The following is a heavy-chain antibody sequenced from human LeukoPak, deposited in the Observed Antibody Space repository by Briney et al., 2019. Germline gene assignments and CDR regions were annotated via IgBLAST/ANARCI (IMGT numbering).Heavy chain of an antibody. CDR1: GFTFSSYE. D-gene: IGHD1-26*01. CDR2: ISSSGLTI. CDR3: ARGDGLVGATTGFDY. V-gene: IGHV3-48*03. J-gene: IGHJ4*02. Sequence: GGSPRLSCAASGFTFSSYEMNWVRQAPGKGLEWVSYISSSGLTIYYADFVRGRFTISRDNAKNSLYLQMNSLRAEDTAVYYCARGDGLVGATTGFDYWGQGTLVTVSS.